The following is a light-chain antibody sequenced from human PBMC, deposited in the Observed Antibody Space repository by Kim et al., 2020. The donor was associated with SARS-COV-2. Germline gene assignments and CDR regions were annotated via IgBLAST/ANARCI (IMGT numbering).Light chain of an antibody. Sequence: ASVGDRVTIACRASQGISNYLAWYQQKPGKVPKLLIYAASTLQSGVPSRFSGSGSGTDFTLTISSLQPEDVATYYCQKYNSAPQTFGPGTKVDIK. CDR1: QGISNY. J-gene: IGKJ3*01. CDR3: QKYNSAPQT. CDR2: AAS. V-gene: IGKV1-27*01.